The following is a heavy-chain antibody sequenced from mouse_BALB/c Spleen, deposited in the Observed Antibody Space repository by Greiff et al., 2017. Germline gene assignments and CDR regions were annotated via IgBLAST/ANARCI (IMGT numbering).Heavy chain of an antibody. D-gene: IGHD1-1*01. V-gene: IGHV3-8*02. Sequence: EVQRVESGPSLVKPSQTLSLTCSVTGDSITSGYWNWIRKFPGNKLEYMGYISYSGSTYYNPSLKSRISITRDTSKNQYYLQLNSVTTEDTATYYCARFDYGSRRYFDVWGAGTTVTVSS. CDR1: GDSITSGY. CDR3: ARFDYGSRRYFDV. CDR2: ISYSGST. J-gene: IGHJ1*01.